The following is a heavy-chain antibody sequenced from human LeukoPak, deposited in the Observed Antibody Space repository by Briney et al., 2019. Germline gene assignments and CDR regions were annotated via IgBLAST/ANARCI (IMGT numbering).Heavy chain of an antibody. J-gene: IGHJ6*03. Sequence: SVKVSCKASGGTFSSYAISWVRQAPGQGLEWMGGIIPIFGTANYAQKFQGRVTITADKSTSTAYMELSSLRSEDTAVYYCARGVSGYELYYYYYYMDVWGKGTTVTVSS. CDR2: IIPIFGTA. D-gene: IGHD5-12*01. V-gene: IGHV1-69*06. CDR1: GGTFSSYA. CDR3: ARGVSGYELYYYYYYMDV.